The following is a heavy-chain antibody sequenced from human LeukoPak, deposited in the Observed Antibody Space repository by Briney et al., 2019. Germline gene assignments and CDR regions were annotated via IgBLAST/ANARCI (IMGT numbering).Heavy chain of an antibody. CDR3: ARNSGGANLYDS. Sequence: PGGSLRLSCAASGFIFSDYYMSWIRQAPGKGLEWVSYISSSGRTIKYADSVRGRFTISRDNAKDSLYLQLNSLRAEDTAVYYCARNSGGANLYDSWGQGTLVTVSS. V-gene: IGHV3-11*04. D-gene: IGHD1-1*01. CDR1: GFIFSDYY. CDR2: ISSSGRTI. J-gene: IGHJ4*02.